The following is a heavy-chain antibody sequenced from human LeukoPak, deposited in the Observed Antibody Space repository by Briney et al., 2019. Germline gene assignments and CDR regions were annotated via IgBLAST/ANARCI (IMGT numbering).Heavy chain of an antibody. V-gene: IGHV4-31*03. D-gene: IGHD2-2*01. CDR2: IYYSGST. CDR1: GGSISSGGYY. Sequence: PSQTLSLTCTVSGGSISSGGYYWSWIRQHPGKGLEWIGYIYYSGSTYYNPSLKSRVTISVDTSKNQFSLKLSSVTAADTAVYYCASERSIGYCSSTSCHHYYYYGMDVWGQGTTVTVSS. CDR3: ASERSIGYCSSTSCHHYYYYGMDV. J-gene: IGHJ6*02.